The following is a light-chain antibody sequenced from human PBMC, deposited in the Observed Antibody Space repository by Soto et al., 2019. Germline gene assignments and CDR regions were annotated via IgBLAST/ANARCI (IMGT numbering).Light chain of an antibody. CDR1: QSVSSY. Sequence: EIVVTKSPATLSLSPGESATLACRASQSVSSYLACYQQKPGQAPRLLIYDASNRATGIPARFSGSGSGTDFTLTISSLEPEDFAVYYCQQRSNWSWTFGQGNKGEIK. J-gene: IGKJ1*01. V-gene: IGKV3-11*01. CDR3: QQRSNWSWT. CDR2: DAS.